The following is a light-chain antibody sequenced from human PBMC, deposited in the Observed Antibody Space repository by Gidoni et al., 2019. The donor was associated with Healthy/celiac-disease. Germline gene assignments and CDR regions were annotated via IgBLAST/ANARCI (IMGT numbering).Light chain of an antibody. Sequence: EIVLTQSPATLSLSPGERATLSCRATQSVNSYLAWYQQKPGQAPRLLIKAASNRATGIPARFSGSGSGTDFTLSISSLEPEDFAVYYCQQRTDWQYTFXQXTKLEIK. CDR3: QQRTDWQYT. J-gene: IGKJ2*01. CDR1: QSVNSY. CDR2: AAS. V-gene: IGKV3-11*01.